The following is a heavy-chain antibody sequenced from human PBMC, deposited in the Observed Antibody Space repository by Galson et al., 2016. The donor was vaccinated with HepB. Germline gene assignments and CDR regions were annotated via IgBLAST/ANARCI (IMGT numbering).Heavy chain of an antibody. CDR2: IIPMSGTG. D-gene: IGHD3-16*01. CDR3: ARVIKSSLGEFFSMDV. Sequence: SVKVSCKASGGTFSSYGISWVRQAPLQGLEWMGGIIPMSGTGDCAQKFQGRLTVTADESTSTVYMELNSLASEDTAVYFCARVIKSSLGEFFSMDVWGQGTTVIVSS. J-gene: IGHJ6*02. CDR1: GGTFSSYG. V-gene: IGHV1-69*13.